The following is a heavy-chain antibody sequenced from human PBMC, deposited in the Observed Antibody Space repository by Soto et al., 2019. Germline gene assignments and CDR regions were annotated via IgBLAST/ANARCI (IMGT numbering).Heavy chain of an antibody. J-gene: IGHJ4*02. Sequence: QVQLVQSGAEVKKPGSPVRVSCTASGDTFNFYTISWVRQVPGQGPEWMGRIIPMLGMSNYAQKFQGRVTIXAXXSTSNVYMNLSGLTSEDTAVYYCATNYGSGSTHFDYWGQGTLVTVSS. CDR2: IIPMLGMS. CDR1: GDTFNFYT. V-gene: IGHV1-69*02. D-gene: IGHD3-10*01. CDR3: ATNYGSGSTHFDY.